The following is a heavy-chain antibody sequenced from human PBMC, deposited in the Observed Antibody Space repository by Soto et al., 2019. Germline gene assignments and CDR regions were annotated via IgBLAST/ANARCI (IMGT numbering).Heavy chain of an antibody. CDR1: GGTFSSYA. D-gene: IGHD3-9*01. CDR3: ARGITISPVFDP. V-gene: IGHV1-69*13. Sequence: SVKVSCKASGGTFSSYAISWVRQAPGQGLEWMGGIIPIFGTANYAQKFQGRVTITADESTSTAHMELSSLRSEDTAVYYCARGITISPVFDPWGQGTLVTVSS. J-gene: IGHJ5*02. CDR2: IIPIFGTA.